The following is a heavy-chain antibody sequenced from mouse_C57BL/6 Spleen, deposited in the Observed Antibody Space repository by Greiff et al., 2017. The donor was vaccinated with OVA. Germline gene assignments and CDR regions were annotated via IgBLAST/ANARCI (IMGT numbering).Heavy chain of an antibody. CDR1: GYTFTSYW. D-gene: IGHD1-1*01. CDR2: IYPSDSET. V-gene: IGHV1-61*01. Sequence: QVQLQQPGAELVRPGSSVKLSCKASGYTFTSYWMDWVKQRPGQGLEWIGNIYPSDSETHYNQKFKDKATLTVDKSSSTAYMQLSSLTSEDSAVYYCAREIYYDSSSYAMDYWGQGTSVTVSS. J-gene: IGHJ4*01. CDR3: AREIYYDSSSYAMDY.